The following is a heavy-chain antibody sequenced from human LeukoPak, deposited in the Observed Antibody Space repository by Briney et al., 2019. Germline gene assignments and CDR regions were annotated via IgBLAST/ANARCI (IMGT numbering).Heavy chain of an antibody. CDR3: ARHPKPGGVIIN. J-gene: IGHJ4*02. CDR2: IYYSGST. CDR1: GDSINNYY. Sequence: SETLSLTCIVSGDSINNYYWSWIRQPPGKGLEWIGSIYYSGSTYYNPSLKSRVTISVDTSKNQFSLKLSSVTAADTAVYYCARHPKPGGVIINWGQGTLVTVSS. V-gene: IGHV4-59*05. D-gene: IGHD3-10*01.